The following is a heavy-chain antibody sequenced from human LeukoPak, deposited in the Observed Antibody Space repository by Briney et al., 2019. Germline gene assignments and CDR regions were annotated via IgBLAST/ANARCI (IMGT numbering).Heavy chain of an antibody. J-gene: IGHJ6*04. D-gene: IGHD3-10*02. CDR3: AELGITMIGGV. Sequence: GGSLRLSCAASGFTFSNYSMNWVRQAPGKGLEWVSSISSRSNYIYYADSVRGRFTISRDNTKNSLFLQMNSLSAEDTAVYYCAELGITMIGGVWGKGTTVTISS. CDR1: GFTFSNYS. CDR2: ISSRSNYI. V-gene: IGHV3-21*01.